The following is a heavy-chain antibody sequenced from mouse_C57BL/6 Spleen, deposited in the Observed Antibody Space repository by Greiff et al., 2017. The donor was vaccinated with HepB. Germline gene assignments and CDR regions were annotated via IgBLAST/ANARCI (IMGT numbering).Heavy chain of an antibody. CDR3: TRGRSSYPAWFAY. J-gene: IGHJ3*01. CDR2: IDPETGGT. V-gene: IGHV1-15*01. D-gene: IGHD1-1*01. CDR1: GYTFTDYE. Sequence: QVQLQQSGAELVRPGASVTLSCKASGYTFTDYEMHWVKQTPVHGLEWIGAIDPETGGTAYNQKFKGKAILTADTSSSTAYLELRSLTSEDSAVYYCTRGRSSYPAWFAYWGQGTLVTVSA.